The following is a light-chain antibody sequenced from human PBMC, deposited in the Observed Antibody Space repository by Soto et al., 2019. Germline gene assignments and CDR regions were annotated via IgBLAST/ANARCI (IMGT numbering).Light chain of an antibody. CDR1: QSVSSSY. V-gene: IGKV3-20*01. J-gene: IGKJ4*01. CDR2: GAS. CDR3: QQYGSSLLT. Sequence: EIVLTQSPGTLSLSPWERATLSCRASQSVSSSYLAWYQQKPGQAPRLLIYGASGRATGIPDRFSGSGSGTDFTLTISRLEPEDFAVYYCQQYGSSLLTFGGGTKVEIK.